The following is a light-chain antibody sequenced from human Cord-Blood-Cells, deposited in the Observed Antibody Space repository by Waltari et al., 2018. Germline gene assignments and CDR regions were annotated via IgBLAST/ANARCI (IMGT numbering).Light chain of an antibody. V-gene: IGLV1-36*01. CDR3: AAWDDSLNGYV. Sequence: QSVLPQPPSVSEAPRQRVTISCSGSSPNIGNNAVNWYQQLPGKAPKLLIYYDDLRPSGVSDRFSGSKSCTSASLAISGLQSEDEADYYCAAWDDSLNGYVFGTGTKVTVL. J-gene: IGLJ1*01. CDR2: YDD. CDR1: SPNIGNNA.